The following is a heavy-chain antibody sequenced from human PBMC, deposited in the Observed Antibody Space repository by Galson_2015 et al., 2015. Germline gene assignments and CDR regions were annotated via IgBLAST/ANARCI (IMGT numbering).Heavy chain of an antibody. V-gene: IGHV3-21*01. J-gene: IGHJ4*02. CDR1: EFTFSSYY. D-gene: IGHD3-3*01. CDR3: ARQILDYDFWSGYYPTNFDY. Sequence: SLRLSCAASEFTFSSYYMSWVRQAPGKGLEWVSSIGSTTTYIYYADSVKGRFTISRDNAKNSLYLQVNSLGAEDTAVYYCARQILDYDFWSGYYPTNFDYWGQGTLVTVSS. CDR2: IGSTTTYI.